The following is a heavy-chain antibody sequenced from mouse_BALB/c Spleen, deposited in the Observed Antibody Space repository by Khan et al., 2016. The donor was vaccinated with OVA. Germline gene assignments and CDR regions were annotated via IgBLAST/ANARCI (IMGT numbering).Heavy chain of an antibody. CDR3: PREGYGAFAY. D-gene: IGHD2-2*01. CDR1: GYSFTDYT. V-gene: IGHV1-18*01. J-gene: IGHJ3*01. Sequence: VQLQQSGPELVKPGASTKISCKASGYSFTDYTMHWVKQSHGKNLEWIGLINPYNGGSTYNPKFKGKATLTVDKSSITAYMALLSLPSEDPSVYYGPREGYGAFAYWGQGTLVTVSA. CDR2: INPYNGGS.